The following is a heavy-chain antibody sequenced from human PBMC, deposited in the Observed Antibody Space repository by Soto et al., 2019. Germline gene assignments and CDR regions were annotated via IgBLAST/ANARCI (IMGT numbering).Heavy chain of an antibody. CDR1: GFSLNTVEVG. V-gene: IGHV2-5*02. CDR3: ARTLTPLRRLDP. Sequence: QITLKESGPTLVKPTQTLTLTCTFSGFSLNTVEVGVAWIRQPPGKALECLAIIYWDDDQRYSPSLRSRLTISNHTSKNHVVLTMTHMDPVDTATYSCARTLTPLRRLDPWGQGILVTVSS. D-gene: IGHD3-10*01. CDR2: IYWDDDQ. J-gene: IGHJ5*02.